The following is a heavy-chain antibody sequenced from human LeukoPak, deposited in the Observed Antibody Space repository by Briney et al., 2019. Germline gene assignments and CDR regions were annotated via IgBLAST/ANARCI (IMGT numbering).Heavy chain of an antibody. D-gene: IGHD5-12*01. CDR1: VYSFTNFW. CDR2: IDPRDSYT. J-gene: IGHJ4*02. V-gene: IGHV5-10-1*01. CDR3: ATGASKVPTDFANY. Sequence: GESLKISCEGSVYSFTNFWISWVRQMPGKGLEWMGRIDPRDSYTKYSPSFEGHVTISVDKSISTAFLQWNSLKASDSAMYYCATGASKVPTDFANYWGQGTQVAVSS.